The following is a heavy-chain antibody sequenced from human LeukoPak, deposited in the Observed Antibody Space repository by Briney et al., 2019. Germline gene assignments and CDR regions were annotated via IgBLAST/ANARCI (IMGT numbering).Heavy chain of an antibody. Sequence: GASVKVSCKASGYAFTGYYMHWVRQAPGQGLEWMGWINPNSGGTNYAQKFQGWVTMTRDTSISTAYMELSRLRSDDTAVYYCARDAILRFLEWSEAGTTPFLDYWGQGTLVTVSS. CDR3: ARDAILRFLEWSEAGTTPFLDY. CDR2: INPNSGGT. V-gene: IGHV1-2*04. CDR1: GYAFTGYY. D-gene: IGHD3-3*01. J-gene: IGHJ4*02.